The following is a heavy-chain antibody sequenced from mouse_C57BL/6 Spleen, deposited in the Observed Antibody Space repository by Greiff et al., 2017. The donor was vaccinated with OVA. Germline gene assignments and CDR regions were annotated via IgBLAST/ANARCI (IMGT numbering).Heavy chain of an antibody. D-gene: IGHD2-3*01. J-gene: IGHJ3*01. CDR3: AREGDGYFPFAY. V-gene: IGHV1-18*01. Sequence: EVQLQQSGPELVKPGASVKIPCKASGYTFTDYNMDWVKQSHGKSLEWIGDINPNNGGTIYNQKFKGKATLTVDTSSSTAYMELRSLTSEDTAVYYCAREGDGYFPFAYWGQGTLVTVSA. CDR2: INPNNGGT. CDR1: GYTFTDYN.